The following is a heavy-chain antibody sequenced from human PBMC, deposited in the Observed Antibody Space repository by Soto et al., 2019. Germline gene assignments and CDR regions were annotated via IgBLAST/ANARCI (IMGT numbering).Heavy chain of an antibody. CDR1: GGSFSGYY. Sequence: QVQLQQWGAGLLKPSETLSLTCAVYGGSFSGYYWSWIRQPPGKGLEWIGEINHSGSTNYNPSLKSRVTISVDTSKNQFSLKLSYVTAAVTAVYYCARGRLQWMVGGTLKYYFYYWGQRTLVTVSS. J-gene: IGHJ4*02. CDR3: ARGRLQWMVGGTLKYYFYY. D-gene: IGHD1-26*01. V-gene: IGHV4-34*01. CDR2: INHSGST.